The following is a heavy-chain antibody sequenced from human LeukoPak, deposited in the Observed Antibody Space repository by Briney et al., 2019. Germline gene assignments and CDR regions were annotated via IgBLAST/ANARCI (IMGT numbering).Heavy chain of an antibody. CDR3: ARGPEGHCSGGSCYYYGMDV. CDR2: IYYSGCT. CDR1: GGSISSYY. J-gene: IGHJ6*04. V-gene: IGHV4-59*01. Sequence: SETLSLTCTVSGGSISSYYWSWIRQPPGKGLEWIGYIYYSGCTNYNPSLKSRVTISVDTSKNQFSLKLSSVTAADTAVYYCARGPEGHCSGGSCYYYGMDVWGKGTTVTVSS. D-gene: IGHD2-15*01.